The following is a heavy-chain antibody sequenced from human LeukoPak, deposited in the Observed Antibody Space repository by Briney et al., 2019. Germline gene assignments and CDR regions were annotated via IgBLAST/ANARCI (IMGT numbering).Heavy chain of an antibody. CDR1: GGSINDYY. J-gene: IGHJ4*02. V-gene: IGHV4-59*01. CDR2: VYYSGSI. CDR3: AREGKLTGYFGGLGFNY. Sequence: SETLSLTCTVSGGSINDYYWNWIRRPPGKGLEWIGYVYYSGSINYNPSLKSRVTISVDRSKNQFSLKLSSVTAADTAVYYCAREGKLTGYFGGLGFNYWGPGTLVTVSS. D-gene: IGHD6-19*01.